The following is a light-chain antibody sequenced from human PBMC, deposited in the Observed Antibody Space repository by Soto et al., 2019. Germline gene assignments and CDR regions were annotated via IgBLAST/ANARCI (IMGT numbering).Light chain of an antibody. Sequence: EIVLTQSPATLSLSPGVRATLSCRASQSVGSYLAWYQQRPGQAPRLLIYDASNRATGIPARFSGSGSGTDFTLTISSLEPEDFAVYYCQHRSSWPLTFGGGTKVEIK. CDR3: QHRSSWPLT. CDR1: QSVGSY. V-gene: IGKV3-11*01. CDR2: DAS. J-gene: IGKJ4*01.